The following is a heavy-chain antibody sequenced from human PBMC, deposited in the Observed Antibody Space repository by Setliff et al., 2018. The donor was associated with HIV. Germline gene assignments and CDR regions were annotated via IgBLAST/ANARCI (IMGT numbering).Heavy chain of an antibody. Sequence: PGESLTISCAASGFTVSTYYMSWVRQAPGKGLEWVSTIYSDGSTYHADSVNGRFTLSRDISENALYLQIDSLRPEDTAVYYCARLRLYNSALDYWGQGTLVTVSS. V-gene: IGHV3-66*02. CDR2: IYSDGST. CDR1: GFTVSTYY. J-gene: IGHJ4*02. D-gene: IGHD3-10*01. CDR3: ARLRLYNSALDY.